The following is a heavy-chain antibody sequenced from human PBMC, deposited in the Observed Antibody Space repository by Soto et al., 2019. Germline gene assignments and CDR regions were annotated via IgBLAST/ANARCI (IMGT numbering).Heavy chain of an antibody. V-gene: IGHV1-3*01. D-gene: IGHD4-4*01. CDR2: INAGNGNT. CDR3: VSSYSNYDLIDYYYYGMDV. J-gene: IGHJ6*02. CDR1: GYTFTSYA. Sequence: GASVKVSCKASGYTFTSYAMQWVRQAPGQRLEWMGWINAGNGNTKYSQKFQGRVTITRDTSASTAYMELSSLRSEDTAVYYCVSSYSNYDLIDYYYYGMDVWGQGTTVTVSS.